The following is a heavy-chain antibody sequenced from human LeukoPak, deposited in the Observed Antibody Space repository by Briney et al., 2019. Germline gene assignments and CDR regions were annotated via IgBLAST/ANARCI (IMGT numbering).Heavy chain of an antibody. CDR2: ISYDGSKK. D-gene: IGHD1-1*01. J-gene: IGHJ4*02. CDR1: GFTFSSHG. CDR3: SKEKYNWNDCYDY. Sequence: GRSLRLSCAASGFTFSSHGMHWVRQAPGKGLEWVAVISYDGSKKCYADSVKGRFTISRDNAKNTVYLQMNSLRAEDTAVYYCSKEKYNWNDCYDYWGQGTLVSVSS. V-gene: IGHV3-30*18.